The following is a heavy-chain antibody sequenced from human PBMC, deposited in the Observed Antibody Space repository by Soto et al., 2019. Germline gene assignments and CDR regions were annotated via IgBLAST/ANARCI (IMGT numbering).Heavy chain of an antibody. CDR2: IYYSGST. CDR1: GDSISSYY. V-gene: IGHV4-59*01. J-gene: IGHJ4*02. CDR3: AIVTALAGY. Sequence: SETLSLTCTVSGDSISSYYWSWIRQPPGQGLEWIGYIYYSGSTNYNPSLRSRVTISVDTSKNQFSLKLTSVTAADTAVYYCAIVTALAGYWGQGTLVTVSS. D-gene: IGHD6-13*01.